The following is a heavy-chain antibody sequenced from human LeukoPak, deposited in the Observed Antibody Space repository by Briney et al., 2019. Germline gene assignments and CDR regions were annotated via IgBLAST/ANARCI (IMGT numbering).Heavy chain of an antibody. J-gene: IGHJ5*02. Sequence: PSETLSLTCTVSGGSISSYYWSWIRQPPGKGLEWIGYIYYSGSTNYNPSLKSRVTISVDTSKNQFSLKLNSLTAADTSVYYCGREVGARMKWFDPWGQGTLVNVS. CDR1: GGSISSYY. CDR2: IYYSGST. D-gene: IGHD1-26*01. CDR3: GREVGARMKWFDP. V-gene: IGHV4-59*01.